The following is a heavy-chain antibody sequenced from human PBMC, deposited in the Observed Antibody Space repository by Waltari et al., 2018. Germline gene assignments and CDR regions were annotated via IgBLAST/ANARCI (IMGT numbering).Heavy chain of an antibody. CDR3: AASRGVYWYFDF. Sequence: EVQLVESGGGLVQPGRSLRLSCAASGFDVYDYAMHWVRQVPGKVLEWVSVVSWSGATVGYSDSVKGRFAISRDNAKDSLYLQMNSLRVEDTAFYYCAASRGVYWYFDFWGRGTLVSVSS. CDR1: GFDVYDYA. J-gene: IGHJ2*01. D-gene: IGHD3-16*01. CDR2: VSWSGATV. V-gene: IGHV3-9*01.